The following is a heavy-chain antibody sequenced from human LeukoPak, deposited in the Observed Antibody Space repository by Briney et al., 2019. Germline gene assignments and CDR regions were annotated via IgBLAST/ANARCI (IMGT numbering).Heavy chain of an antibody. D-gene: IGHD6-6*01. CDR3: ASGAYSSSSY. J-gene: IGHJ4*02. CDR2: INHSGGT. Sequence: PSETLSLTCAVYGGSFSGYYWSWIRQPPGKGLEWIGEINHSGGTNYNPSLKSRVTISVDTSKNQFSLKLSSVTAADTAVYYCASGAYSSSSYWGQGTLVTVSS. V-gene: IGHV4-34*01. CDR1: GGSFSGYY.